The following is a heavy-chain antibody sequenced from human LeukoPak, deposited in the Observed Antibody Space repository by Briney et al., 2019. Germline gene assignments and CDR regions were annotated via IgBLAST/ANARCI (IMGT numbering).Heavy chain of an antibody. CDR1: GFTVSNNY. Sequence: GGSLRLSCAVSGFTVSNNYMSWVRQAPGKGLEWVSIIYSGNTTYHADSVKGRFTISRDNSRSTLHLQMNSLRAEDTAVYYCARGDFWSAYYNAWGQGTLVTVSS. D-gene: IGHD3-3*01. CDR2: IYSGNTT. CDR3: ARGDFWSAYYNA. J-gene: IGHJ5*02. V-gene: IGHV3-66*01.